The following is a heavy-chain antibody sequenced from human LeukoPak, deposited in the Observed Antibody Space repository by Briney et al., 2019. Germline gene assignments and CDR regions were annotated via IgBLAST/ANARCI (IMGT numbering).Heavy chain of an antibody. Sequence: ASVKVSCKASGYIFTSDYIHWMRQAPGQGLERMGWINPNRGGTNYAQKFQGRVTMTRDTSISTAYMELSRLRSDDTAMYYCAKDVVRGVGPFDLWGQGTKVTVSS. J-gene: IGHJ3*01. CDR1: GYIFTSDY. V-gene: IGHV1-2*02. CDR2: INPNRGGT. D-gene: IGHD3-10*01. CDR3: AKDVVRGVGPFDL.